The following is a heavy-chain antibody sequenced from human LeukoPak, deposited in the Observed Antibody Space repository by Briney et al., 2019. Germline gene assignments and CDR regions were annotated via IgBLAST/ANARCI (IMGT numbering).Heavy chain of an antibody. CDR2: ISYDGSNK. D-gene: IGHD6-19*01. CDR3: AKSNGQWLANNWFDP. CDR1: GFTFSSFA. J-gene: IGHJ5*02. V-gene: IGHV3-30*18. Sequence: GRSLRLSCAASGFTFSSFAMHWVRQAPGKGLEWVAVISYDGSNKYYADSVKGRFTSSRDNSKNTLYLQMNSLRAEDTAVYYCAKSNGQWLANNWFDPWGQGTLATVSS.